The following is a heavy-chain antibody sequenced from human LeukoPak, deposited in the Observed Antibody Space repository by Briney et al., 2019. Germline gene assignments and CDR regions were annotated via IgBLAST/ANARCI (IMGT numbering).Heavy chain of an antibody. CDR2: ISYDGSNK. V-gene: IGHV3-30*03. CDR3: ARDQGAAYAFDI. D-gene: IGHD6-13*01. J-gene: IGHJ3*02. Sequence: PGRSLRLSCAASGFTFSSYGMHWVRQAPGKGLEWVAVISYDGSNKYYADSVKGRFTISRDNAKNSLYLQMNSLRAEDTAVYYCARDQGAAYAFDIWGQGTMVTVSS. CDR1: GFTFSSYG.